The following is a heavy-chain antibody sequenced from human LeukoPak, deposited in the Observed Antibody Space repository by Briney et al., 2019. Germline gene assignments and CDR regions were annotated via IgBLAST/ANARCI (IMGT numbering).Heavy chain of an antibody. CDR2: INTNTGNP. D-gene: IGHD3-10*01. CDR1: GYTFTSYA. V-gene: IGHV7-4-1*02. Sequence: ASVKVSCKASGYTFTSYAMNWVRQAPGQGLEWMGWINTNTGNPTYAQGFTGRFVFSLDTSVSTAYLQISSLKAEDTAVYYCARGNTLLWFGESYYYYGMDVWGQGTTVTVSS. CDR3: ARGNTLLWFGESYYYYGMDV. J-gene: IGHJ6*02.